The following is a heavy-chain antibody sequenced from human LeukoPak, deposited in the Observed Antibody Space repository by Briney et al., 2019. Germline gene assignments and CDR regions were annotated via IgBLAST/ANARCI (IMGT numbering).Heavy chain of an antibody. D-gene: IGHD2-21*02. Sequence: SETLSLTCAVSGGSISSSNWWSWVRQPPGKGLEWIGEVYQTGGTNYNPSLKSRVTILVDTSKNQFSLKLTSLTAADTAVYYCARVPFDTDSYYYYFGMDVWGQGTTVTVSS. J-gene: IGHJ6*02. CDR3: ARVPFDTDSYYYYFGMDV. CDR1: GGSISSSNW. CDR2: VYQTGGT. V-gene: IGHV4-4*02.